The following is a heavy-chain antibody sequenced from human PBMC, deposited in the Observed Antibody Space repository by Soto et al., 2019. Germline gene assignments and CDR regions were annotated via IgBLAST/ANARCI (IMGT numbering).Heavy chain of an antibody. Sequence: EVQLLESGGGLVQPGGSLRLSCAASGFTFSSYAMSWVRQAPGKGLEWVSAIGVSGDTTYYADSVKGRFTISRDNSKNTLYLQMGSLRAEEPAVYYCAKVRRFGELRPLYWGQGTLVTVSS. V-gene: IGHV3-23*01. CDR2: IGVSGDTT. J-gene: IGHJ4*02. CDR3: AKVRRFGELRPLY. CDR1: GFTFSSYA. D-gene: IGHD3-10*01.